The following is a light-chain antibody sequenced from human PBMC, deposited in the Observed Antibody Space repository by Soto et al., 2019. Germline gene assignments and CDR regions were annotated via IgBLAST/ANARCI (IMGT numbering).Light chain of an antibody. CDR1: QTINIY. J-gene: IGKJ2*01. V-gene: IGKV1-39*01. CDR2: AAS. CDR3: QQSCRSPYT. Sequence: IQLTQSPSSLSASVGDTVTVTCRASQTINIYLNWYQQKPGKAPELLIYAASSLQSGVPSRFSGGGSRTDVTLTIYSLQPEDFATYYCQQSCRSPYTFGQGTTLEMK.